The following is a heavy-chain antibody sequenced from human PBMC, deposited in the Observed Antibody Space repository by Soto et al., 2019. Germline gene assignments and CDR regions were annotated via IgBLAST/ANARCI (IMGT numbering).Heavy chain of an antibody. Sequence: PSETLSLTCAVSCGSISSGGYSWSWIRQPPGKGLEWIGYIYHSGSTYYNPSLKSRVTISVDRSKNQFSLKLSSVTAADTAVYYCARVAIVPYYFDYWGQGTLVTVSS. CDR1: CGSISSGGYS. CDR2: IYHSGST. J-gene: IGHJ4*02. CDR3: ARVAIVPYYFDY. V-gene: IGHV4-30-2*01. D-gene: IGHD3-22*01.